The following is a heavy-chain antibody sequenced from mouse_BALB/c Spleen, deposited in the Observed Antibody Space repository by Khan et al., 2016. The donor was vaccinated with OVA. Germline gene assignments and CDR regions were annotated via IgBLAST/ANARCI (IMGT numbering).Heavy chain of an antibody. CDR3: ARGGNYWYFDV. CDR2: INTYTGEP. D-gene: IGHD1-1*02. J-gene: IGHJ1*01. Sequence: QIQLVQSGPELKKPGETVKISCKASGYTFTNYGMTWVKQAPGKGLEWMGWINTYTGEPTYADDFKGRFAFSLETSATTASLQINNLKNEDTATYCCARGGNYWYFDVWGAGTTVTVSS. CDR1: GYTFTNYG. V-gene: IGHV9-3-1*01.